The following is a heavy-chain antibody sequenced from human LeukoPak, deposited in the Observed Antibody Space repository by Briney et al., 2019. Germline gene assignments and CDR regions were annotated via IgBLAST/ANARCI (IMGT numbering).Heavy chain of an antibody. J-gene: IGHJ4*02. D-gene: IGHD3-3*01. CDR2: IWYDGSNK. V-gene: IGHV3-33*01. Sequence: PGKSLRLSCAASGFTFSNYGIHWVRQAPGKGLEWVAFIWYDGSNKYYADSVKGRFTISRDNSKDSLYLQMNSLRAEDTAVYYCARGGRLLEWLPKDYWGQGTLVIVSS. CDR1: GFTFSNYG. CDR3: ARGGRLLEWLPKDY.